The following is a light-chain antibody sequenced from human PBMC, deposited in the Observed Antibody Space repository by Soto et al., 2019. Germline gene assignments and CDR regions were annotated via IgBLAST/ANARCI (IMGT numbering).Light chain of an antibody. CDR3: QHYGASLWT. Sequence: NVLTQSPGTPSLSPGQRATLSCRASQSLSGNYLAWYQQKPGQAPRVLIYRASIRATGISDRFSGSGSGTDFTLTISRLEPEDFAVYYCQHYGASLWTFGQGTKVDIK. CDR2: RAS. CDR1: QSLSGNY. J-gene: IGKJ1*01. V-gene: IGKV3-20*01.